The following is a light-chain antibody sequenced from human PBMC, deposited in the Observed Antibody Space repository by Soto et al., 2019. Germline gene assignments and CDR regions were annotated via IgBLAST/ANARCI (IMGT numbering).Light chain of an antibody. CDR1: QNVYNN. CDR2: DAS. CDR3: QQCRNWPLN. Sequence: EIVMTQSPATLSVSPGEGATLSCKASQNVYNNLAWYQQRPGQPPRLLLWDASTRATGISARFSGSGYGTEFPRTISILQSEEFAVYFCQQCRNWPLNFVGGNKVEIK. V-gene: IGKV3-15*01. J-gene: IGKJ4*01.